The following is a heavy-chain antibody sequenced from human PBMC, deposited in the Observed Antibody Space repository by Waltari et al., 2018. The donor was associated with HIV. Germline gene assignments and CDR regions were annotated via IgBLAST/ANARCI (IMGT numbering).Heavy chain of an antibody. Sequence: EVQLVESGGGLVQPGGSLRLSCAASGFNFSSYWMSWVRQAPGKGLEWVAKIKQDGSEKYYVDSVNGRFTISRDNAENSLYLQMNSLRAEDTAVYYCARGGFYGSGSKVNWGQGTLVTVSS. D-gene: IGHD3-10*01. CDR1: GFNFSSYW. CDR2: IKQDGSEK. V-gene: IGHV3-7*04. CDR3: ARGGFYGSGSKVN. J-gene: IGHJ4*02.